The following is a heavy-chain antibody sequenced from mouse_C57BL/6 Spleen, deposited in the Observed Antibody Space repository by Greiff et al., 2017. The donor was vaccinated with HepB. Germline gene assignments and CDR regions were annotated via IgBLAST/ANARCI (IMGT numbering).Heavy chain of an antibody. Sequence: EVQRVESGAELVRPGASVKLSCTASGFNIKDDYMHWVKQRPEQGLEWIGWIDPENGDTEYASKFQGKATITADTSSNTAYLQLSSLTSEDTAVYYCTLMVKAYWGQGTLVTVSA. D-gene: IGHD2-2*01. CDR1: GFNIKDDY. J-gene: IGHJ3*01. CDR2: IDPENGDT. V-gene: IGHV14-4*01. CDR3: TLMVKAY.